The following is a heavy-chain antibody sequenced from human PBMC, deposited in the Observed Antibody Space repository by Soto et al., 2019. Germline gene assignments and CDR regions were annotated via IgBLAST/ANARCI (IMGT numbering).Heavy chain of an antibody. Sequence: GVPVNVYWKGSGYCFSGDYVHWRRKEPEQGLEWMGWINPNSGGPNYAQKFQGRVTMTRDTSIGTAYMELGRLRAEDTAVYYCAMDPKDYLESCGECFAPRGKRTLDTGSS. CDR1: GYCFSGDY. CDR3: AMDPKDYLESCGECFAP. J-gene: IGHJ5*02. D-gene: IGHD3-10*01. V-gene: IGHV1-2*02. CDR2: INPNSGGP.